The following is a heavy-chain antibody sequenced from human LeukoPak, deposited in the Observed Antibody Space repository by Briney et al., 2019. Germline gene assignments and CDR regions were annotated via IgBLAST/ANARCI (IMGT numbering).Heavy chain of an antibody. J-gene: IGHJ4*02. CDR2: ITGSGIST. Sequence: GGPLRLSCAASGFTFSSYTMSRVRQAPGKGLEWVSGITGSGISTYYADSVKGRFTISRDNSKNTLYLQMNSLRIDDTAVYYCAKRAAGYSSSWAFDYWGQGLLVTVSS. CDR3: AKRAAGYSSSWAFDY. CDR1: GFTFSSYT. D-gene: IGHD6-13*01. V-gene: IGHV3-23*01.